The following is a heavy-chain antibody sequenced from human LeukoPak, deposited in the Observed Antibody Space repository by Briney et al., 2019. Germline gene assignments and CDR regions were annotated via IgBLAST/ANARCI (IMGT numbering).Heavy chain of an antibody. J-gene: IGHJ4*02. D-gene: IGHD3-9*01. CDR3: ARDASGYLTG. V-gene: IGHV1-46*01. CDR1: GYTFTSYY. CDR2: INPSGGST. Sequence: ASVKVSCKASGYTFTSYYMHWVRQAPGQGLEWMGIINPSGGSTSYAQKFQGRVTMTRDTSTSTAYMELRSLRSDDTAVYYCARDASGYLTGWGQGTLVTVSS.